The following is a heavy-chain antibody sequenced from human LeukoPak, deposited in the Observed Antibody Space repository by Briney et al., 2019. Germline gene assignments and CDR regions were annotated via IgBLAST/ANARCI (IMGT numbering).Heavy chain of an antibody. D-gene: IGHD4-17*01. J-gene: IGHJ4*02. Sequence: SETLSLTCTVSGGSISSYYWSWIRQPPGKGLEWIGYIYYSGSTNYNPSFKSRVTISVDTSKNQFSLKLSSVTAADTAVYYCAREADGDYERWVDYWGQGTPVTVSS. CDR2: IYYSGST. V-gene: IGHV4-59*01. CDR1: GGSISSYY. CDR3: AREADGDYERWVDY.